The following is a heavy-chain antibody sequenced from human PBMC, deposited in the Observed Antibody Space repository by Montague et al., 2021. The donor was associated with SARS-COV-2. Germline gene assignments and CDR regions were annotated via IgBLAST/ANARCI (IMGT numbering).Heavy chain of an antibody. CDR2: TYYRSKWYN. J-gene: IGHJ4*02. D-gene: IGHD2-2*01. Sequence: CAISGDSVSSNIATWNWIRQSPLRGLEWLGRTYYRSKWYNDYAESVKSRITIDPGTSKHQFSLHLNSVTPEDTAVYYCARIPVGSKYYFDFWGQGTLVTVSS. CDR1: GDSVSSNIAT. CDR3: ARIPVGSKYYFDF. V-gene: IGHV6-1*01.